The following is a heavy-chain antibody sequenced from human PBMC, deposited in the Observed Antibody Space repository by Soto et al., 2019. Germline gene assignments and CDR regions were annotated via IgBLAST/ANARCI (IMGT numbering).Heavy chain of an antibody. D-gene: IGHD1-26*01. J-gene: IGHJ3*02. CDR3: ARGAGSVLKGAFDI. CDR2: ISASGGST. V-gene: IGHV3-23*01. CDR1: GFTFSTYA. Sequence: GGSLRLSCAASGFTFSTYAMTWVRQAPGKGLEWVSAISASGGSTYYADSVKGRFTISRDNSKNTLYLQMGSLRAEDTAVYYCARGAGSVLKGAFDIWGQGTMVTVSS.